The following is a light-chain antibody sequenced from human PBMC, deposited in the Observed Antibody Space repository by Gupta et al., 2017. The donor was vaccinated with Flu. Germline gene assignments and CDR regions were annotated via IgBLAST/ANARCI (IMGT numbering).Light chain of an antibody. J-gene: IGKJ5*01. CDR1: QDIRYY. V-gene: IGKV1-33*01. CDR3: QQYDGLPHT. Sequence: PSSLSASIGDRVTITCQASQDIRYYLNWYQQRPGRAPKLLIYDASNLETGVPSRFTGGGSGTDFSLTITSLQPEDIATYYCQQYDGLPHTFGQGTRVEVK. CDR2: DAS.